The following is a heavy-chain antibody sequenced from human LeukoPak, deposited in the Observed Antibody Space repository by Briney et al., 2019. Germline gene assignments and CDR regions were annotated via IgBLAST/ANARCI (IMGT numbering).Heavy chain of an antibody. CDR1: GFTFSSYW. Sequence: PGGSLRLSCAASGFTFSSYWMSWVRQAPGKGLEWVANIKQDGSEKYYVDSVKGRFTISRDNAKNSLYLQMNSLRAEDTAVYYCARGPYYDFWSGYPLEHLTSYYFDYWGQGTLVTVSS. J-gene: IGHJ4*02. D-gene: IGHD3-3*01. V-gene: IGHV3-7*01. CDR2: IKQDGSEK. CDR3: ARGPYYDFWSGYPLEHLTSYYFDY.